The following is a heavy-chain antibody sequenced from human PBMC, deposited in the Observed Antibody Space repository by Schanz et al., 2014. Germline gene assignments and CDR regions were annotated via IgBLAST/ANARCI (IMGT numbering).Heavy chain of an antibody. J-gene: IGHJ4*02. D-gene: IGHD3-22*01. CDR3: EKSYDTSGSSGFDY. V-gene: IGHV3-30*18. CDR1: GFSFSDYG. CDR2: ISYHGSER. Sequence: QVQLVESGGGVVQPGRSLRLSCAGSGFSFSDYGMHWVRQAPGRGLEWVAVISYHGSERYYADSVKGRFTISRDNSKTSLDLKINSLRTEDTAVYSCEKSYDTSGSSGFDYWGQGTLVTVSS.